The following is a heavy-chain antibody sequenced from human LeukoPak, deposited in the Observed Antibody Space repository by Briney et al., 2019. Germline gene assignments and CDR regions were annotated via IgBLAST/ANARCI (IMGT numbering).Heavy chain of an antibody. CDR1: GYTFTSYG. J-gene: IGHJ4*02. D-gene: IGHD3-22*01. CDR3: ARGGPYDSSGYSRH. CDR2: ISAYNGNT. Sequence: GASVKVSCKASGYTFTSYGVSWVRQAPGQGFEWMGWISAYNGNTNYAQKLQGRVTMTTDTSTSTAYMELRSLRSDDTAVYYCARGGPYDSSGYSRHWGQGTLVTVSS. V-gene: IGHV1-18*01.